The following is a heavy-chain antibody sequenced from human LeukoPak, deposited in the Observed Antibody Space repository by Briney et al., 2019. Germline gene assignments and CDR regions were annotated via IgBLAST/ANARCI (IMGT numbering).Heavy chain of an antibody. Sequence: GESLKISCRASGYSFTSYLIGWVRQMPGKGLEWMGIIYPGDSDPRYSPSFQGQVTISADKSISTAYLQWSSLKASDTAMYYCARSYSSSQPCFDPWGQGTLVTVSS. D-gene: IGHD6-13*01. J-gene: IGHJ5*02. CDR2: IYPGDSDP. CDR3: ARSYSSSQPCFDP. CDR1: GYSFTSYL. V-gene: IGHV5-51*01.